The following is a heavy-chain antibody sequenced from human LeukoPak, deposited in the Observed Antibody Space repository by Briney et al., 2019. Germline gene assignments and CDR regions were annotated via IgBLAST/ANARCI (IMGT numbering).Heavy chain of an antibody. V-gene: IGHV1-18*01. CDR2: ISAYNGNT. D-gene: IGHD2-15*01. CDR3: ARFVVVVVAATTDYYYYGMDV. CDR1: GYTFTSYG. Sequence: ASVKVSCKASGYTFTSYGISWVRQAPGQGLEWVGWISAYNGNTNYAQKLQGRVTMTTDTSTSTAYMELRSLRSDDTAVYYCARFVVVVVAATTDYYYYGMDVWGQGTTVTVSS. J-gene: IGHJ6*02.